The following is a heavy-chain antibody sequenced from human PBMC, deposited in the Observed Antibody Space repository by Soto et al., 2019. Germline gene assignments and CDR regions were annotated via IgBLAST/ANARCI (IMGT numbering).Heavy chain of an antibody. J-gene: IGHJ4*02. D-gene: IGHD1-26*01. CDR1: GYTFTNFG. CDR3: TGAVGV. Sequence: ASVKVSCKASGYTFTNFGISWVRQAPGQGLEWMGWISAYNGNTNYAQNFQGRVTMTTDTSTSTAYMELRSLRDEDTAIYYCTGAVGVWGQGTLVTVSS. CDR2: ISAYNGNT. V-gene: IGHV1-18*01.